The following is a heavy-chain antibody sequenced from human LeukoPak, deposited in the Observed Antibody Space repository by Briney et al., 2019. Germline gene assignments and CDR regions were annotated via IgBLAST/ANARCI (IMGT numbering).Heavy chain of an antibody. D-gene: IGHD1-26*01. CDR1: GFTFMIYA. J-gene: IGHJ4*02. V-gene: IGHV3-23*01. Sequence: GGSLRLSCAASGFTFMIYAMSRFRQAPGKGLCWVSAISGSGGSKYYAESVKGRFTLSRDNSKNTLYMKMNSVRDEATAVYSCAKSIKGSGSKNRPIDYWGQGTLVTVSS. CDR3: AKSIKGSGSKNRPIDY. CDR2: ISGSGGSK.